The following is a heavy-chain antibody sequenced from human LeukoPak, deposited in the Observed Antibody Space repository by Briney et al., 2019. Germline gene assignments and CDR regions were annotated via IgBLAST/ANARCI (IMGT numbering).Heavy chain of an antibody. D-gene: IGHD5-24*01. Sequence: SETLSLTCTVSGGSISSGSYYWSWIRQPAGKGLEWIGRIYTSGSTNYNPSLKSRVTISVDTSKNQFSLKLSSVTAADTAVYYCARGDGYKDFNYWGQGTLVTVSS. CDR1: GGSISSGSYY. CDR3: ARGDGYKDFNY. CDR2: IYTSGST. J-gene: IGHJ4*02. V-gene: IGHV4-61*02.